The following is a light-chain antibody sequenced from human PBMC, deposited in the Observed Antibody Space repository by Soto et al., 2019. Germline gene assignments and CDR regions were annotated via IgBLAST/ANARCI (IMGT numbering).Light chain of an antibody. CDR2: DSN. J-gene: IGLJ1*01. CDR3: GTWDSSLSAVV. Sequence: QSVLTQPPSVSAAPGQRVTISCSGSSSNIGNSYVSWYQQLPGTAPKLLIYDSNKRPSGIPDRFSGSKSGTSATLGITGLQTGDEADYYCGTWDSSLSAVVFGPGTKVTVL. CDR1: SSNIGNSY. V-gene: IGLV1-51*01.